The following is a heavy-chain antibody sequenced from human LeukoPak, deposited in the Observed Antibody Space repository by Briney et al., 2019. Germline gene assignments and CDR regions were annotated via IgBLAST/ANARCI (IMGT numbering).Heavy chain of an antibody. CDR1: GFTVSSHY. CDR2: IYIDGPT. J-gene: IGHJ4*02. CDR3: ARVGDSRGYYYFDY. V-gene: IGHV3-66*01. D-gene: IGHD3-22*01. Sequence: GGSLRLSCAASGFTVSSHYMSWVRQAPGKGLEWVSTIYIDGPTYYADSVKGRFTISRDNSKNTMYLQMNSLRAEDTAVYYCARVGDSRGYYYFDYRGQGTLVTVSS.